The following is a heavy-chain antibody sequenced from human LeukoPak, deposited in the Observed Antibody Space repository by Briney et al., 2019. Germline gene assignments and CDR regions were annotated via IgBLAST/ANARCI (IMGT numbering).Heavy chain of an antibody. J-gene: IGHJ6*03. Sequence: SETLSLTCTVSGGSISSYYWSWIRQPPGKGLEWIGYIYYSGSTNYNPSLKSRVTISVDTSKNQFSLKLSSVTAADTAVYYCARAGAAPIGAYYYYYMDVWGKGTTVTVSS. D-gene: IGHD6-19*01. V-gene: IGHV4-59*08. CDR3: ARAGAAPIGAYYYYYMDV. CDR1: GGSISSYY. CDR2: IYYSGST.